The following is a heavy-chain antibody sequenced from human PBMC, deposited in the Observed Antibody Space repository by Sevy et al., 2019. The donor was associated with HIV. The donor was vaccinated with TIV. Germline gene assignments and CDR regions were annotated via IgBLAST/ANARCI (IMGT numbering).Heavy chain of an antibody. CDR1: GFTFSSYA. J-gene: IGHJ6*02. Sequence: GGSLRLSCAASGFTFSSYAMHWVRQAPGKGLEWVAVISYDGSNKYYADSVKGRFTISRDNSKNTLYLQMNSLRAEDTAVYYCARDGERATVTTSGSPFYYYGMDVWGRGTTVTVSS. CDR2: ISYDGSNK. D-gene: IGHD4-4*01. CDR3: ARDGERATVTTSGSPFYYYGMDV. V-gene: IGHV3-30*04.